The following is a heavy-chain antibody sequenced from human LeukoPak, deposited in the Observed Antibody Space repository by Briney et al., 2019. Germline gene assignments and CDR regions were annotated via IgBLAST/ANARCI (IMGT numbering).Heavy chain of an antibody. V-gene: IGHV3-23*01. CDR3: AKGAIVATIFGASDI. D-gene: IGHD5-12*01. CDR2: ISTSGSST. J-gene: IGHJ3*02. Sequence: GGSLRLSCAASGFTFSSYAMTWVRRAPGKGLERVSAISTSGSSTFYADSVKGRFTISRDSSKNTLYLQMDSLRAEDTAVYYCAKGAIVATIFGASDIWGQGTMVTVSS. CDR1: GFTFSSYA.